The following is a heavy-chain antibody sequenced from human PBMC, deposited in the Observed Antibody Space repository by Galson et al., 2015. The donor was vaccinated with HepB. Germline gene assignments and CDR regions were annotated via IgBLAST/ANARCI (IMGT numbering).Heavy chain of an antibody. CDR3: AKELMTTVVIGNMDV. CDR2: ISSSSSYI. V-gene: IGHV3-21*01. CDR1: GFTFSSYS. D-gene: IGHD4-23*01. Sequence: SLRLSCAASGFTFSSYSMNWVRQAPGKGLEWVSSISSSSSYIYYADSVKGRFTISRDNAKNSLYLQMNSLRAEDTAVYYCAKELMTTVVIGNMDVWGKGTTVTVSS. J-gene: IGHJ6*03.